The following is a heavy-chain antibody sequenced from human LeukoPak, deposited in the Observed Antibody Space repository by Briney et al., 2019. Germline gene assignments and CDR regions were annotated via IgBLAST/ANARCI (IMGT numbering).Heavy chain of an antibody. CDR1: GFTFSSYA. CDR3: AREGHCSTTSCYTPFDC. J-gene: IGHJ4*02. Sequence: GGSLRLSCAASGFTFSSYAMSWVRQAPGKGLEWVSAISGSGGDTYYADSVKGRFTISRDNSKNTLYLQMNSLRTDDTAVYYCAREGHCSTTSCYTPFDCWGQGTLVTVSS. V-gene: IGHV3-23*01. CDR2: ISGSGGDT. D-gene: IGHD2-2*02.